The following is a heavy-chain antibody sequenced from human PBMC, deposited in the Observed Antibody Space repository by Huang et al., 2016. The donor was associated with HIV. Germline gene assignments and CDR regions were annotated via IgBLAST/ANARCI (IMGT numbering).Heavy chain of an antibody. CDR2: FIPIFGAP. Sequence: QVQLVQSGAEVKKPGSSVKVSCKASGNTISNYVINWVGQAPGQELEWMGSFIPIFGAPLYAQKFQGRVIISADESTNTAYMDLTSLTFEDTAVYFCARVREMATSYDAFDVWGQGTMVTVSS. D-gene: IGHD5-12*01. V-gene: IGHV1-69*18. CDR3: ARVREMATSYDAFDV. J-gene: IGHJ3*01. CDR1: GNTISNYV.